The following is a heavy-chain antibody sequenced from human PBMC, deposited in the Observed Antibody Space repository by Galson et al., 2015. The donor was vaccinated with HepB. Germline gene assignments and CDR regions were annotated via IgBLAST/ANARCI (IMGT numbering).Heavy chain of an antibody. CDR1: EFTFSSYW. CDR2: INPDGSEK. CDR3: ARRISLVRGIITKPDYYYGMDV. Sequence: SLRLSCAASEFTFSSYWMNWVRQAPGKGLEWVANINPDGSEKYYVDSLKGRFTISRENAKNSLYLQMDSLRAEDTAVYYCARRISLVRGIITKPDYYYGMDVWGQGTTVTVAS. J-gene: IGHJ6*02. D-gene: IGHD3-10*01. V-gene: IGHV3-7*03.